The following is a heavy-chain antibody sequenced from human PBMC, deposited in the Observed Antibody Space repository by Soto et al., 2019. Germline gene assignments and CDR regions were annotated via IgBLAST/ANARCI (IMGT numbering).Heavy chain of an antibody. V-gene: IGHV3-30-3*01. CDR1: GFTFSSYA. J-gene: IGHJ6*02. D-gene: IGHD2-8*01. CDR3: AKDRVYAIPGYYYYYGMDV. CDR2: ISYDGSNK. Sequence: GGSLRLSCAASGFTFSSYAMHWVRQAPGKGLEWVAVISYDGSNKYYADSVKGRFTISRDNSKNTLYLQMNSLRAEDTAVYYCAKDRVYAIPGYYYYYGMDVWGQGTTVTVSS.